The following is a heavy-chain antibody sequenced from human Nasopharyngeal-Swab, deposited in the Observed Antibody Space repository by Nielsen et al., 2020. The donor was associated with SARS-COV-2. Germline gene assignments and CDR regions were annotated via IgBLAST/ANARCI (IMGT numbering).Heavy chain of an antibody. V-gene: IGHV4-39*07. CDR1: GGSISSSSYY. CDR3: ARDHRIQLWLGVYGMDV. J-gene: IGHJ6*02. CDR2: IYYSGST. Sequence: SETLSLTCTVSGGSISSSSYYWGWIRQPPGKGLEWIGSIYYSGSTYYNPSLKSRVTISVDTSKNQFSLKLSSVTAADTAVYYCARDHRIQLWLGVYGMDVWGQGTTVTASS. D-gene: IGHD5-18*01.